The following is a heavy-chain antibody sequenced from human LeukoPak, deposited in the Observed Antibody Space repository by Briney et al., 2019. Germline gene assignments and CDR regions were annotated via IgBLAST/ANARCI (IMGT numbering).Heavy chain of an antibody. V-gene: IGHV4-59*12. D-gene: IGHD3-22*01. Sequence: SETLSLTCTVSGGSISSYYWSWIRQPPGKGLEWIGSIYYSGSIYYNPSLKSRVTISVDTSKNQFSLKLSSVTAADTAVYYCARDADYYDSSGYIWGQGTLVTVSS. CDR3: ARDADYYDSSGYI. CDR1: GGSISSYY. J-gene: IGHJ4*02. CDR2: IYYSGSI.